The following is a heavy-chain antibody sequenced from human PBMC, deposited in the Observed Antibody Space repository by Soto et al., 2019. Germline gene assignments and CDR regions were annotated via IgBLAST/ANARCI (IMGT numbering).Heavy chain of an antibody. CDR2: IYFSGST. D-gene: IGHD3-16*01. CDR1: GGAISSSTYY. CDR3: ARSLGNFIHNYYFYAMDV. J-gene: IGHJ6*02. V-gene: IGHV4-39*01. Sequence: PSETLSLTCTVSGGAISSSTYYWVWIRQPPGKGLEWIGAIYFSGSTYYNPSLKSRATISLDKSKNQFSLRLRSVTAADTAVNYCARSLGNFIHNYYFYAMDVWGQGTTVTVSS.